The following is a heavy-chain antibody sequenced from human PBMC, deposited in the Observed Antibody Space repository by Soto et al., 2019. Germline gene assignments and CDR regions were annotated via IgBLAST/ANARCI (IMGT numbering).Heavy chain of an antibody. CDR2: MSVSGST. J-gene: IGHJ6*02. CDR3: AKKVGPPGYSYGFYGMDV. V-gene: IGHV3-23*01. CDR1: GFTCNSYA. D-gene: IGHD5-18*01. Sequence: EVQVLESGGGLVQPGWSLRLSCAASGFTCNSYAMTWVRQAPGKGLEWVSAMSVSGSTHYAASAKGRFTISRDNSKNTLYLKMNSLRAEDTAIYYCAKKVGPPGYSYGFYGMDVRGQGTTVTVSS.